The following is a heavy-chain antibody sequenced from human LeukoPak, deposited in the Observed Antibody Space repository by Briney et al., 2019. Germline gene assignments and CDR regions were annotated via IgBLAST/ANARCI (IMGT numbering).Heavy chain of an antibody. CDR2: IKQAGSEK. V-gene: IGHV3-7*01. J-gene: IGHJ4*02. CDR3: ARGITYYYDSSGYYEDY. D-gene: IGHD3-22*01. Sequence: PGGSLRLSCAASGFIFSNYWMSWVRQAPGKGLEWVANIKQAGSEKNYVDSVKGRFTISRDNAKNSLYLQMNSLRVEDTAVYYCARGITYYYDSSGYYEDYWGQGTLVTVSS. CDR1: GFIFSNYW.